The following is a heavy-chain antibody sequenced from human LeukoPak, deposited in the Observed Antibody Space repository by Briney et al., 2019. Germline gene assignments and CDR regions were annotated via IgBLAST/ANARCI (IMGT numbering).Heavy chain of an antibody. Sequence: KPFETLFLTCAVYGGAFSGYYWGWVRQPPGEGLEWVGEINHSGSTYYNPSLKSRVTISVDTSKNQFSLKLSSVTAADTAVYYCASVYDFWSGYYFDYWGQGALVTVSS. D-gene: IGHD3-3*01. CDR3: ASVYDFWSGYYFDY. CDR1: GGAFSGYY. J-gene: IGHJ4*02. V-gene: IGHV4-34*01. CDR2: INHSGST.